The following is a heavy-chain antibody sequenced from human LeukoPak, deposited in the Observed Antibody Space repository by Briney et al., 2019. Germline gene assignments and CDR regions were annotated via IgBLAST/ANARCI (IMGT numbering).Heavy chain of an antibody. CDR3: STLTSRGLSDS. CDR1: GFTFTNAW. CDR2: IKSKADGETI. J-gene: IGHJ4*02. Sequence: MSGGSLRLSCAASGFTFTNAWMNWVRQAPGKGLEWVGRIKSKADGETIDYAAPVKGRFTFSRDDSKNMLYLQMNSLKSEDTAVYYCSTLTSRGLSDSWGRGTLVTVSS. D-gene: IGHD1-20*01. V-gene: IGHV3-15*07.